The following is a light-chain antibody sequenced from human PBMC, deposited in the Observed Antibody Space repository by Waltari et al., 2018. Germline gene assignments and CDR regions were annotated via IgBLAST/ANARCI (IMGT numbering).Light chain of an antibody. V-gene: IGLV1-44*01. CDR2: SNN. CDR1: SSNIGSNT. CDR3: SSYTSSSTWV. Sequence: QSVLTQPPSASGTPGQRVTISCSGSSSNIGSNTVNWYQQLPGTAPKLLIYSNNQRPSGVPDRFSGSKSGNTAYLTISGLQAEDEADYYCSSYTSSSTWVFGGGTKLTVL. J-gene: IGLJ3*02.